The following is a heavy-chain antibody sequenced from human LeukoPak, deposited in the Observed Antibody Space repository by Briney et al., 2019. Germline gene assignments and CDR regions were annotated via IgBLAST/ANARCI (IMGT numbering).Heavy chain of an antibody. D-gene: IGHD3-16*01. Sequence: GGSLRLSCAASGFTFDDYGMSWVRQAPGKGLEWVSGINWNGGSTGYADSVKGRFTISRDNSKNTLYLQMNSLRAEDTAVYYCARGSPYYDYVWAKGVDYWGQGTLVTVSS. J-gene: IGHJ4*02. CDR3: ARGSPYYDYVWAKGVDY. CDR1: GFTFDDYG. CDR2: INWNGGST. V-gene: IGHV3-20*04.